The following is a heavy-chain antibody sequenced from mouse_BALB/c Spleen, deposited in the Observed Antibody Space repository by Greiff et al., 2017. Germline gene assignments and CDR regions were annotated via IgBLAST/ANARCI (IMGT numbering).Heavy chain of an antibody. CDR1: GYTFTSYV. CDR3: AREDYYGSSSFDY. CDR2: INPYNDGT. J-gene: IGHJ2*01. D-gene: IGHD1-1*01. V-gene: IGHV1-14*01. Sequence: EVKVVESGPELVKPGASVKMSCKASGYTFTSYVMHWVKQKPGQGLEWIGYINPYNDGTKYNEKFKGKATLTSDKSSSTAYMELSSLTSEDSAVYYCAREDYYGSSSFDYWGQGTTLTVSS.